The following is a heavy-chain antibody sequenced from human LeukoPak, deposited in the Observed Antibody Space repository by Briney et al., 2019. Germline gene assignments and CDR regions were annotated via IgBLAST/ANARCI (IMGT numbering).Heavy chain of an antibody. CDR1: GFTFSDYA. D-gene: IGHD6-19*01. CDR3: AKAQEWLAFPGDSLDY. CDR2: MDSSGVAT. Sequence: PGGSLRLSCAASGFTFSDYAMKWVRQAAGKGREGVSSMDSSGVATESADSVRGRFTISREKSKKSVYVQMHSLRAEDTAIYYCAKAQEWLAFPGDSLDYWGQGALVTVSS. V-gene: IGHV3-23*01. J-gene: IGHJ4*02.